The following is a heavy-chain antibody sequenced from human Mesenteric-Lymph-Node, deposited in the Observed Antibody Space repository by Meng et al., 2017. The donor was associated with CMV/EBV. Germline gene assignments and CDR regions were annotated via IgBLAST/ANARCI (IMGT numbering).Heavy chain of an antibody. CDR1: GYTLTSDG. CDR3: AREGNWNDFDY. CDR2: IRAYNGNT. Sequence: SFKASGYTLTSDGISWVRQAPGQGLEWMGWIRAYNGNTTYAQKLQGRVTMTTDTSTSTAYMELRSLRSDDTAVYYCAREGNWNDFDYWGQGTLVTVSS. J-gene: IGHJ4*02. D-gene: IGHD1-20*01. V-gene: IGHV1-18*04.